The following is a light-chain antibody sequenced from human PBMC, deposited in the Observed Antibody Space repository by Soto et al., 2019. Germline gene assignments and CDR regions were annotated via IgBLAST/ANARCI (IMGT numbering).Light chain of an antibody. CDR3: QQYNNWPWT. CDR1: QSVSSN. V-gene: IGKV3-15*01. J-gene: IGKJ1*01. CDR2: GAS. Sequence: EIVMTQPPATLSVSVGERDTLSCRASQSVSSNLAWYQQKPGQAPRLLIYGASTRATGIPARFSGTGSGTDFTLTISSLQSEDLAVYYCQQYNNWPWTFGQGTKVDIK.